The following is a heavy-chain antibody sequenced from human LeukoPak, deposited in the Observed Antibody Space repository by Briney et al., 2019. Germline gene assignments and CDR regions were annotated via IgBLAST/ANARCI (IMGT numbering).Heavy chain of an antibody. CDR1: GGSFSGYY. CDR2: INHSGST. J-gene: IGHJ1*01. V-gene: IGHV4-34*01. CDR3: AREGGYSYGGAYAEYFQH. D-gene: IGHD5-18*01. Sequence: PSETLSLTCAVYGGSFSGYYWSWIRQPPGKGLEWIGEINHSGSTNYNPSLKSRVTISVDTSKNQFSLKLSSVTAADTAVYYCAREGGYSYGGAYAEYFQHWGQGTLVTVSS.